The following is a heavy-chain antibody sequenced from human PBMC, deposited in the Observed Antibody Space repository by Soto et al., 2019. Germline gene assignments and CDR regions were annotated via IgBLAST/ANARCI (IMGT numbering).Heavy chain of an antibody. V-gene: IGHV3-48*03. CDR1: GFTFGNYW. Sequence: LRLSCAASGFTFGNYWMSWVRQAPGKGLEWVSYISSSGSTIYYADSVKGRFTISRDNAKNSLYLQMNSLRAEDTAVYYCARDLRYFDWFPSEWYYYGMDVWGQGTTVTVSS. CDR3: ARDLRYFDWFPSEWYYYGMDV. J-gene: IGHJ6*02. CDR2: ISSSGSTI. D-gene: IGHD3-9*01.